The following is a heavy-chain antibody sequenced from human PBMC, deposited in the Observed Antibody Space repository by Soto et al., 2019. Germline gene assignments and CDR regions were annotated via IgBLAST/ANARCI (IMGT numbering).Heavy chain of an antibody. V-gene: IGHV3-21*01. Sequence: GSLRLSCAASGFTSSSYSMNWVRQAPGKGLEWVSSISSSSSYIYYADSVKGRFTISRDNAKNSLYLQMNSLRAEDTAVYYCAREHDYGDYEDYWGQGTLVTVSS. CDR2: ISSSSSYI. J-gene: IGHJ4*02. CDR1: GFTSSSYS. D-gene: IGHD4-17*01. CDR3: AREHDYGDYEDY.